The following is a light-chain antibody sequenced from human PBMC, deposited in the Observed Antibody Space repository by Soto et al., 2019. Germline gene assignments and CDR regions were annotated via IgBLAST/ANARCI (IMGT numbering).Light chain of an antibody. CDR3: QQLNVFPLT. CDR1: QTISSW. J-gene: IGKJ5*01. V-gene: IGKV1-9*01. CDR2: AAS. Sequence: DIQMTHSPSTLSGSNGDRVTITCRASQTISSWLSWYQQKPGRAPKLLIYAASTLQSVVPSRFSGSGSGTEFTLTISSLQPEDFTTYYCQQLNVFPLTFCQGTQLE.